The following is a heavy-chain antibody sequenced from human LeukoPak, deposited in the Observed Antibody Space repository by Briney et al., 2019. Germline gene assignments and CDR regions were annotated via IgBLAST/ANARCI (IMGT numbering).Heavy chain of an antibody. Sequence: ASVKVSYKASGGTFSSYAISWVRQAPGQGVEWMGRIIPIFGIANYAQKFQGRVTITADKSTSTAYMELSSLRSEDTAVYYCARVSGGNIDYWGQGTLVTVSS. CDR3: ARVSGGNIDY. J-gene: IGHJ4*02. V-gene: IGHV1-69*04. D-gene: IGHD4-23*01. CDR2: IIPIFGIA. CDR1: GGTFSSYA.